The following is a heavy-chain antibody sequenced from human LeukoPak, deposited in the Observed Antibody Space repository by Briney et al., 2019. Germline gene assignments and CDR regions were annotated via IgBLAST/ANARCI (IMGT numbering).Heavy chain of an antibody. Sequence: GGSLRLSCAASGFTFSSYAMHWVRQAPGMGLEWVAVISYDGSNKYYADSVKGRFTISRDNSKNTLYLQMNSLRAEDTAVYYCARDPDYYDSSGYVDYWGQGTLVTVSS. CDR3: ARDPDYYDSSGYVDY. J-gene: IGHJ4*02. V-gene: IGHV3-30*04. CDR2: ISYDGSNK. D-gene: IGHD3-22*01. CDR1: GFTFSSYA.